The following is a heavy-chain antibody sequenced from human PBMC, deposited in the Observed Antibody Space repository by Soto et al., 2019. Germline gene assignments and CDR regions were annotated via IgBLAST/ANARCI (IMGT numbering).Heavy chain of an antibody. Sequence: SETLSLTCTVSGGSISSYYWSWIRQPPGKGLEWVGYIYYSGSTNYNPSLKSRVTISVDTSKNQFSLKLSSVTAADTAVYYCARGVDYYYGMDVWGQGTTVTVSS. J-gene: IGHJ6*02. CDR2: IYYSGST. CDR1: GGSISSYY. D-gene: IGHD3-10*01. CDR3: ARGVDYYYGMDV. V-gene: IGHV4-59*01.